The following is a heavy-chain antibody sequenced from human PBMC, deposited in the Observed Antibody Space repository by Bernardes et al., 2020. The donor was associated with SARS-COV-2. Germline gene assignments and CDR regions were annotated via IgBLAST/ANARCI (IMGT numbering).Heavy chain of an antibody. V-gene: IGHV3-13*04. J-gene: IGHJ4*02. Sequence: GGSLRLSCAASGFTFRSYDMHWVRQAIGKGLEWVSAIGTAGDTYYPGSEKGRFTISRENDKNSVYRQMDSLRAGDTAVYYCERGGGYGGSGIDYWGQGTLVTVSS. CDR2: IGTAGDT. CDR1: GFTFRSYD. D-gene: IGHD2-15*01. CDR3: ERGGGYGGSGIDY.